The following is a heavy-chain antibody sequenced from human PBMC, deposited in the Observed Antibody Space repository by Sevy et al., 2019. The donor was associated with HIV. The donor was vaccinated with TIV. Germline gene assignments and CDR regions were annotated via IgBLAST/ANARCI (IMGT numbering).Heavy chain of an antibody. CDR3: ARVRGSYGAVDAFDI. Sequence: ASVKVSCKASGYTFTGYYMHWVRQAPGQGLEWMGWINPNSGGTNYAQKFQGRVTMTRDTSISTAYMELSRLRSDDTAVYYCARVRGSYGAVDAFDIWGQGTMVTVSS. V-gene: IGHV1-2*02. J-gene: IGHJ3*02. D-gene: IGHD1-26*01. CDR1: GYTFTGYY. CDR2: INPNSGGT.